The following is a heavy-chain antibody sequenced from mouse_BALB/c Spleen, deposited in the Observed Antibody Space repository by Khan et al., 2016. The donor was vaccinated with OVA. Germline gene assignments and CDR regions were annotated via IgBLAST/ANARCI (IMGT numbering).Heavy chain of an antibody. CDR2: INPSTDHT. D-gene: IGHD2-10*02. CDR3: ARRRLYGLFVY. Sequence: QVQLKQSGAELAKPGASVKMSCKASGYIFTSYWMHWVKQRPGQGLEWIGYINPSTDHTEYTQKFKDKATLTTNKSSSTAYMQLSSLTSEDSAVYYCARRRLYGLFVYWAKGLGSLSLQ. J-gene: IGHJ3*01. CDR1: GYIFTSYW. V-gene: IGHV1-7*01.